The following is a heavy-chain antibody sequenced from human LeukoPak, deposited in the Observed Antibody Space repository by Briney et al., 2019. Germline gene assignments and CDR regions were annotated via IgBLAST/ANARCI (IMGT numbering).Heavy chain of an antibody. Sequence: GGSLRLSCAASGFIFSSCSMNWVRQAPGKGLEWVSSISSSSSYIYYADSVKGRFTISRDNAKNSLYLQMNSLRAEDTAVYYCARDWYHAIDYWGQGTLVTVSS. CDR2: ISSSSSYI. CDR3: ARDWYHAIDY. J-gene: IGHJ4*02. D-gene: IGHD2-2*01. CDR1: GFIFSSCS. V-gene: IGHV3-21*01.